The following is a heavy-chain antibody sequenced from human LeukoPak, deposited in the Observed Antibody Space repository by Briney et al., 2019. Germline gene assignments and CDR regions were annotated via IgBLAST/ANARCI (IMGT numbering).Heavy chain of an antibody. D-gene: IGHD2-15*01. J-gene: IGHJ2*01. V-gene: IGHV3-7*01. CDR3: AVNGGGSWIPYWYFDL. Sequence: GGSLRLSCAASGFTFSSYWMSWVRQAPGKGLEWVANIKQDGSEKYYVDSVKGRFTISRDNAKNSLYLQMNSLRAEDTAVYYCAVNGGGSWIPYWYFDLWGRGTLVTVSS. CDR1: GFTFSSYW. CDR2: IKQDGSEK.